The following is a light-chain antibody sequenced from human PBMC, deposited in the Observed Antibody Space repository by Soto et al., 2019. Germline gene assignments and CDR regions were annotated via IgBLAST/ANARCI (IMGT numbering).Light chain of an antibody. V-gene: IGKV3-15*01. CDR1: QSLRSS. CDR3: HQYNNWPWT. Sequence: ETMMTQSPDTLSVSLGERATLSCRASQSLRSSLAWYQQKPGQAPRLLIYAASTRATGIPVRFSGSGSETEFTLTIRSLQSEEFALYYCHQYNNWPWTFGQGTKVDI. CDR2: AAS. J-gene: IGKJ1*01.